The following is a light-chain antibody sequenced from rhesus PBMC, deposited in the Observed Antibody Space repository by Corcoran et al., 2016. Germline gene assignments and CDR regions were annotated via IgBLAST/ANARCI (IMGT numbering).Light chain of an antibody. V-gene: IGLV3-25*02. CDR2: ADS. J-gene: IGLJ1*01. CDR1: NIGDVN. CDR3: QVLDSRSKYI. Sequence: SYELTQPPSVSAASGQTARITCGGDNIGDVNVNWYQQKPAQAPVLVIYADSKRPSGIPERFSGSKSGNTAALTITWLEAGDEADYHCQVLDSRSKYIFGGGTRLTVL.